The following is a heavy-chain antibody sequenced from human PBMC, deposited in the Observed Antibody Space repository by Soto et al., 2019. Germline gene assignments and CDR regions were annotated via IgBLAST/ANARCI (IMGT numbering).Heavy chain of an antibody. CDR2: ISAYNGNT. D-gene: IGHD2-2*01. CDR1: GYTFTSYG. Sequence: ASVKLSCKASGYTFTSYGISWVRQAPGQGLEWMGWISAYNGNTNYAQKLQGRVTMTTDTSTSTAYMELRSLRSDDTAVYYCARSPLRYCSSTSCPRLLFDYWGQGTLVTVSS. V-gene: IGHV1-18*01. CDR3: ARSPLRYCSSTSCPRLLFDY. J-gene: IGHJ4*02.